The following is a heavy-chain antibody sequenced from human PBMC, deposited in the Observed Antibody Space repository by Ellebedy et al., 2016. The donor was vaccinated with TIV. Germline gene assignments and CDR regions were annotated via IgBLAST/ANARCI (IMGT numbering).Heavy chain of an antibody. J-gene: IGHJ5*02. Sequence: GSLRLSCTVSGGTIVSSSNYWAWIRQSPGKGLEWIGSSYYSDAGYYNPSLKSRVAISVDTSKNQFSLSLRSVTAADTAVYFCARGRLQSIYSWFDPWGQGTLVTVSS. CDR3: ARGRLQSIYSWFDP. CDR1: GGTIVSSSNY. CDR2: SYYSDAG. V-gene: IGHV4-39*07. D-gene: IGHD4-11*01.